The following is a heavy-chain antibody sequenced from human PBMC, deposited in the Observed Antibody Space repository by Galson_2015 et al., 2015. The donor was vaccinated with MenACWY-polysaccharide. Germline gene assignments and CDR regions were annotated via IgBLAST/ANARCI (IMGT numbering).Heavy chain of an antibody. CDR3: AKTAKVGANTESHWDFDL. CDR1: GFTFSNYA. CDR2: ISGGGITT. J-gene: IGHJ5*02. Sequence: SLRLSCAASGFTFSNYAITWVRQAPGRGLEWVSLISGGGITTNYADSVKGRFTISRDNSRNALYLQMSSLRAEDTAIYYCAKTAKVGANTESHWDFDLWGQGTLVTVSS. V-gene: IGHV3-23*01. D-gene: IGHD1-26*01.